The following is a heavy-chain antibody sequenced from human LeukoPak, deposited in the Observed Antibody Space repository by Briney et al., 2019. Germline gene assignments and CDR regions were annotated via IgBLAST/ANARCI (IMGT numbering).Heavy chain of an antibody. D-gene: IGHD2-21*02. CDR1: GYTFTSYY. J-gene: IGHJ3*02. CDR2: INPSGGST. V-gene: IGHV1-46*01. Sequence: ASVKVSCKASGYTFTSYYMHWVRQAPGQGLEWMGIINPSGGSTSYAQKFQGRVTMTRDTSTSTVYMELSSLRSEDTAVYYCARPTCGGDCRDAFDIWGQGTMVTVSS. CDR3: ARPTCGGDCRDAFDI.